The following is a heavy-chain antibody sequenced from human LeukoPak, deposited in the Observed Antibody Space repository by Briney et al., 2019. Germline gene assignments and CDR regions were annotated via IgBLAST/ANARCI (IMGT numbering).Heavy chain of an antibody. CDR1: GFTFTTYA. CDR2: ISGSGTGA. CDR3: AKGLYHYFGSGSYILDY. D-gene: IGHD3-10*01. Sequence: GGSLRLSCAASGFTFTTYAMSWVRQAPGKGLEWVSAISGSGTGADYADSVKGRFTISRDNSKNTLYLQVNSLRAEDTAVYYCAKGLYHYFGSGSYILDYWGQGTQVTVSS. V-gene: IGHV3-23*01. J-gene: IGHJ4*02.